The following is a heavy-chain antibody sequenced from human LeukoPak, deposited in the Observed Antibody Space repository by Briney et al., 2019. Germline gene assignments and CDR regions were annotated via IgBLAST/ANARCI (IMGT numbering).Heavy chain of an antibody. J-gene: IGHJ4*02. D-gene: IGHD5-12*01. CDR3: AGNSYQWLRFENYFDY. CDR2: IYYSGST. V-gene: IGHV4-61*10. Sequence: SETLSLTCTVSGGSISSGSYYWSWIRQPAGKGLEWIGYIYYSGSTNYNPSLKSRVTISVDTSKNQFSLKLSSVPAADTAVYYCAGNSYQWLRFENYFDYWGQGTLVTVSS. CDR1: GGSISSGSYY.